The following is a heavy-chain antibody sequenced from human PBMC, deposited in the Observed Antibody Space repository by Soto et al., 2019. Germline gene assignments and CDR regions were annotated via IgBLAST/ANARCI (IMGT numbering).Heavy chain of an antibody. CDR2: IWYDGSNK. Sequence: GGSLRLSCAASGFTFSNYGMHWVRQAPGKGLEWVAVIWYDGSNKYYADSVKGRFTISRDNSKNTLYLQMNSLRAEDTGVYYCARDPAGAPVVVITYDYWGQGTLVTVSS. D-gene: IGHD3-22*01. J-gene: IGHJ4*02. CDR1: GFTFSNYG. V-gene: IGHV3-33*01. CDR3: ARDPAGAPVVVITYDY.